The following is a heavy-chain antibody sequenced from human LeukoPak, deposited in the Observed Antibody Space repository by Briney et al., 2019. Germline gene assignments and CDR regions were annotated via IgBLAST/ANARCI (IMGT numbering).Heavy chain of an antibody. CDR3: ANLGGSGWYVRY. CDR1: GFTFSDYA. V-gene: IGHV3-64*01. D-gene: IGHD6-19*01. J-gene: IGHJ4*02. CDR2: ISTDGGGT. Sequence: PGGSLRLSCAASGFTFSDYAMHWVRQAPGKGLEYVSAISTDGGGTYYVNSVKGRFTISRENSKNTLYLHMNNVRAEDSAVYYCANLGGSGWYVRYWGQGTLVTVSS.